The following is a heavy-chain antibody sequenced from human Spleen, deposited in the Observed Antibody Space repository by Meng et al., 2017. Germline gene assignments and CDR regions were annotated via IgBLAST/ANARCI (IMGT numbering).Heavy chain of an antibody. Sequence: SETLSLTCVVSGGSFSDYYWSWIRQPPGKGLEWIGEINHSGSTNYNPSLESRATISVDTSQNNLSLKLSSVTAADTAVYYCASLRVISVVYPSRGGYYSHLDYWGQGTLVTVSS. CDR3: ASLRVISVVYPSRGGYYSHLDY. CDR2: INHSGST. D-gene: IGHD3-22*01. CDR1: GGSFSDYY. J-gene: IGHJ4*02. V-gene: IGHV4-34*01.